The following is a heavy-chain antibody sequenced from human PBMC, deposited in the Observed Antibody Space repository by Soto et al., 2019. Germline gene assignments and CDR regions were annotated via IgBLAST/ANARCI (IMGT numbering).Heavy chain of an antibody. CDR1: GFTFSSYG. CDR2: IWYDGSNK. V-gene: IGHV3-33*01. D-gene: IGHD6-13*01. Sequence: QVQLVESGGGVVQPGRSLRLSCAASGFTFSSYGMHWVRQAPGKGLEWVAVIWYDGSNKYYADSVKGRFTISRDNSKNKLYQQMNSLRAEDTAVYYCARWGIAAGDYWGQGTLVTVSS. CDR3: ARWGIAAGDY. J-gene: IGHJ4*02.